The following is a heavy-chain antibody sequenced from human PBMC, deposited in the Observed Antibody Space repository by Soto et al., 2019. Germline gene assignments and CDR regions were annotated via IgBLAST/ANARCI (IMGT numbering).Heavy chain of an antibody. CDR2: INPSGGGT. V-gene: IGHV1-46*01. CDR3: ARRAVAGNFDY. D-gene: IGHD6-19*01. CDR1: GYTFTSYY. Sequence: ASVKVSCKASGYTFTSYYMHWVRQAPGQGLEWMGIINPSGGGTSYAQKFQGRVTMTRDTSTSTVYMELSSLRSEDTAMYYCARRAVAGNFDYWGKGTLVTVSS. J-gene: IGHJ4*02.